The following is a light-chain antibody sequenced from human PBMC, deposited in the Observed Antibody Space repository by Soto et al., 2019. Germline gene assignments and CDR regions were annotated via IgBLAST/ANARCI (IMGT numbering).Light chain of an antibody. Sequence: EIVVTQSPATLSVSPGERATLSCRASQSVGNNFAWYQQKPGQAPRLLIFATSTRATGVPARSSGSGSGTEGTLTISSRQSEDCAVYYCQQYGDWPLTFGGGAKVEIE. CDR1: QSVGNN. CDR3: QQYGDWPLT. CDR2: ATS. J-gene: IGKJ4*01. V-gene: IGKV3-15*01.